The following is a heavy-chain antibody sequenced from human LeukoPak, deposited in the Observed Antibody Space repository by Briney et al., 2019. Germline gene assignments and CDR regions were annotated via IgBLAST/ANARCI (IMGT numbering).Heavy chain of an antibody. CDR2: INPNSGGT. V-gene: IGHV1-2*02. D-gene: IGHD6-19*01. Sequence: ASVKLSCKASGYTFTGYYMHWVRQAPGQGLELMGWINPNSGGTNYAQKFQGRVTMTRDTSISTAYMELSRLRSDDTAVYYCARGPPRYSSGFSDYWGQGTLVTVSS. CDR3: ARGPPRYSSGFSDY. J-gene: IGHJ4*02. CDR1: GYTFTGYY.